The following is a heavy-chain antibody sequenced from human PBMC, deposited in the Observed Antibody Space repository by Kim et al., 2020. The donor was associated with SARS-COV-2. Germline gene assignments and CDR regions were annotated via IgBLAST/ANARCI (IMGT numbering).Heavy chain of an antibody. V-gene: IGHV4-4*07. CDR1: GASISDYY. CDR3: ARGKSYFAAGALRGVDV. D-gene: IGHD3-10*01. Sequence: SETLSLTCSVSGASISDYYWTWIRQPAGKGLEWIARVYVSGSTDYNPSLKSRVTLSKDTSKKQFSLRLTSVTAADTAVYFCARGKSYFAAGALRGVDVWGPGTTVTVSS. CDR2: VYVSGST. J-gene: IGHJ6*02.